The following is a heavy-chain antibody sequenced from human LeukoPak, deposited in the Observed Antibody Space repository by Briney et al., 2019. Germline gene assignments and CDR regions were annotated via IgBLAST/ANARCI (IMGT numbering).Heavy chain of an antibody. Sequence: GGSLRLSCAASGFTFSTYWMHWVRQAPGKGLVWVSRIITYGSYTTYADSVKGRFTISRDNAKNTLYLQMSSLRAEDTAVYYCARVSRSVSTFGVVIIDAFDVWDQGTIIAVSS. CDR2: IITYGSYT. CDR1: GFTFSTYW. V-gene: IGHV3-74*01. D-gene: IGHD3-3*01. CDR3: ARVSRSVSTFGVVIIDAFDV. J-gene: IGHJ3*01.